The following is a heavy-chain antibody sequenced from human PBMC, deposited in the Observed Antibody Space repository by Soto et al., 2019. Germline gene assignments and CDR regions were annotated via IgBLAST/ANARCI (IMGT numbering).Heavy chain of an antibody. CDR3: AKEAPLVVVTPPAY. D-gene: IGHD2-21*02. CDR1: GFTFSTYA. V-gene: IGHV3-23*01. J-gene: IGHJ4*02. Sequence: GGSLRLSCAAFGFTFSTYALTWVRQAPGKGLEWVAAISSSGGSAYYADSVKGRFTISRDNSKNTLYLQMNSLRAEDTAVYYCAKEAPLVVVTPPAYWGQGTLVTVSS. CDR2: ISSSGGSA.